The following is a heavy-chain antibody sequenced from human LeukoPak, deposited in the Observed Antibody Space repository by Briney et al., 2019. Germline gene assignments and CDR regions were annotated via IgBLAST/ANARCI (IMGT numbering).Heavy chain of an antibody. V-gene: IGHV3-48*01. CDR3: ARLLGLRYLDS. CDR2: ISSSSSTI. D-gene: IGHD3-9*01. Sequence: GGSLRLSCAASGFTFSSYSMNWVRQAPGKWLEWVSYISSSSSTIYYADSVKGRFTISRDNAKNSLYLQMNSLRAEDTAVYYCARLLGLRYLDSWGQGTLVTVSS. J-gene: IGHJ4*02. CDR1: GFTFSSYS.